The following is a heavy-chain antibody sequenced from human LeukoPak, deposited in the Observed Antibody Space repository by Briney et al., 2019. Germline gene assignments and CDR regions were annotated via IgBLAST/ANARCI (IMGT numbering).Heavy chain of an antibody. Sequence: GGSLRLSCAASGFNFSNYAMLWVRQAPGKGLEYVSAISSNGGSTYYAHSVKGRFTISRDNSKNTLYLQMGSLRPEDMAVYYCARDGGDIVVVTASYYYMDVWGKGTTVTVSS. CDR3: ARDGGDIVVVTASYYYMDV. CDR2: ISSNGGST. J-gene: IGHJ6*03. CDR1: GFNFSNYA. V-gene: IGHV3-64*01. D-gene: IGHD2-21*02.